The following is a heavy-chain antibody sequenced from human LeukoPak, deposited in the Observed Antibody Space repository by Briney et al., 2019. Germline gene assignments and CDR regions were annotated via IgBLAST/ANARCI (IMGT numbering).Heavy chain of an antibody. D-gene: IGHD6-19*01. CDR1: GFTFSSYS. Sequence: GGSLRLSCAASGFTFSSYSMNWVRQAPGKGLEWVSYISSSSSTIYYADSVKGRFTISRDNAKNSLYLQMNSLRAEDTAVYYCARDSSAVAGRFDYWGQGTLVTVSS. CDR2: ISSSSSTI. V-gene: IGHV3-48*01. J-gene: IGHJ4*02. CDR3: ARDSSAVAGRFDY.